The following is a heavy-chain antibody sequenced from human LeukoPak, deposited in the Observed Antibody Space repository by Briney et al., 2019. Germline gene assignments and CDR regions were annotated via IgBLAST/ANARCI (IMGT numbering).Heavy chain of an antibody. V-gene: IGHV4-39*07. CDR2: IYYSGST. D-gene: IGHD5-24*01. J-gene: IGHJ4*02. Sequence: SETLSLTCSVSGGSISSTSYYWGWIRQPPGKGLEWIGTIYYSGSTNYNPSLKSRVTISVDTPKNQFSLKLSSVTAADTAVYYCASRGRDGYNTFDYWGQGTLVTVSS. CDR1: GGSISSTSYY. CDR3: ASRGRDGYNTFDY.